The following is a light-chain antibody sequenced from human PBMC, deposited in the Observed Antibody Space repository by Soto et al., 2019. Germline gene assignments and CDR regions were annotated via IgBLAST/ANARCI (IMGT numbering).Light chain of an antibody. CDR2: KAS. J-gene: IGKJ1*01. CDR3: QQYDSYPLT. V-gene: IGKV1-5*03. CDR1: QSISSW. Sequence: DIQMTHSPSTLSASVGDRVTITCRASQSISSWLAWYQQKPGKAPKLLLYKASSLESGVPSRFSGSGSGTEFTLTISSLQPDDFATYYCQQYDSYPLTFGQGTTVEIK.